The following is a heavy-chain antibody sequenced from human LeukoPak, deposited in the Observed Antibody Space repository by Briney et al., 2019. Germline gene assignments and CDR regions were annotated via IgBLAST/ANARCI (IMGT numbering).Heavy chain of an antibody. D-gene: IGHD4-23*01. CDR1: GFNFNYFA. Sequence: GGSLRLSCEASGFNFNYFAKSWVRQVPGKRLEWVSTIGDAATSASYADSVRGRFSMSRDNSKNMVYLQMDSLRAEDTAVYFCSRVKYGGNSGYHFDSWGLGTLVTVSS. J-gene: IGHJ4*02. CDR3: SRVKYGGNSGYHFDS. V-gene: IGHV3-23*01. CDR2: IGDAATSA.